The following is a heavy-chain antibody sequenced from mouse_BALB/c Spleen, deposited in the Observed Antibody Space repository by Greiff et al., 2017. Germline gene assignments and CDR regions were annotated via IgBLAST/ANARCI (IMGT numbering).Heavy chain of an antibody. CDR3: SPTMITSMDY. J-gene: IGHJ4*01. Sequence: EVQLVESGGGLVQPGGSRKLSCAASGFTFSSFGMHWVRQAPEKGLEWVAYISSGSSTIYYADTVKGRFTISRDNPKNTLFLQMTSLRSEDTALYYCSPTMITSMDYWGQGTSVTVSS. V-gene: IGHV5-17*02. CDR2: ISSGSSTI. CDR1: GFTFSSFG. D-gene: IGHD2-4*01.